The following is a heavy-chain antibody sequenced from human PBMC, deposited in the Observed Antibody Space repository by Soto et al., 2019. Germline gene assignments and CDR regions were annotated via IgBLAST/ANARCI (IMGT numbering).Heavy chain of an antibody. CDR1: GFTFSTYG. V-gene: IGHV3-33*01. J-gene: IGHJ4*02. D-gene: IGHD3-3*01. Sequence: QVQLVESGGGVIQPGRSLRLSCAASGFTFSTYGMHWVRQAPGKGLEWVAVIWYDGTKQYYADSVKGRFTISRDNSKDTMYLQMNSLRAEDTAVYYCATQRITPSDHGGQGTLVTVSS. CDR2: IWYDGTKQ. CDR3: ATQRITPSDH.